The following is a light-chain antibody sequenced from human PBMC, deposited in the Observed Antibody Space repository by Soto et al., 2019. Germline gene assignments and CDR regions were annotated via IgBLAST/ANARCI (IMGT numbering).Light chain of an antibody. CDR2: GVF. V-gene: IGKV3-11*01. CDR3: QQRSNWPQLT. J-gene: IGKJ4*01. CDR1: QSLRNTY. Sequence: IVLTQSPGTLSLSPGERATLSCRASQSLRNTYLSWYQQKPGQAPRLLIYGVFSRATGVPDRFSGGGSGTDFTLTISSLEPEDFAVYYCQQRSNWPQLTFGGGTKGDIK.